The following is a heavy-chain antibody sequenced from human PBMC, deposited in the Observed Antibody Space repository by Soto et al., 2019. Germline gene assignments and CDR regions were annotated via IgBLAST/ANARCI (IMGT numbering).Heavy chain of an antibody. Sequence: EVQLVESGGGLLKPGGSLRLSCAVSGFTVSNAWMSWVRQAPGKGLECVGLIKSKSDGGTTDYAAPVKGRFTISRDESKNTLYLQMNSLKTEDTAVYYCTTVTYQYGSGSPLFDYWGQGTLVTVSS. CDR2: IKSKSDGGTT. CDR1: GFTVSNAW. D-gene: IGHD3-10*01. J-gene: IGHJ4*02. V-gene: IGHV3-15*01. CDR3: TTVTYQYGSGSPLFDY.